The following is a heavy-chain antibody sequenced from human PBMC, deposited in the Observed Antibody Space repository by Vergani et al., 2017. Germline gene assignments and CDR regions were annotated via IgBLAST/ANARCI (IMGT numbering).Heavy chain of an antibody. CDR1: GGSISSYY. J-gene: IGHJ3*02. D-gene: IGHD2-15*01. CDR3: ARDGDIYCSGGSCYSSAFDI. CDR2: IYYSGST. V-gene: IGHV4-59*01. Sequence: QVQLPESGPGLVKPSETLSLTCTVSGGSISSYYWSWIRQPPGKGLEWIGYIYYSGSTNYNPSLKSRVTISVDTSKNQFSLKLSSVTAADTAVYYCARDGDIYCSGGSCYSSAFDIWGQGTMVTVSS.